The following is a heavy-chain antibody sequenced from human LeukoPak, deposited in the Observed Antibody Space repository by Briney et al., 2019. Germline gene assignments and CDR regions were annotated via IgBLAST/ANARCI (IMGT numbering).Heavy chain of an antibody. Sequence: GGSLRLSCAASGFTFSSYWMHWVRQAPGKGLVWVSRINSDGSTTTYADSVKGRFTISRDNAKNTLYLQINSLRAEDTAVYYCARGEIVGAADYWGXGNLVTVSS. D-gene: IGHD1-26*01. J-gene: IGHJ4*01. CDR3: ARGEIVGAADY. CDR1: GFTFSSYW. V-gene: IGHV3-74*01. CDR2: INSDGSTT.